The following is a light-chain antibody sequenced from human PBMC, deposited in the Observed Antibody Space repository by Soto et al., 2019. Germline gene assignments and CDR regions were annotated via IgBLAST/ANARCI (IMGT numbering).Light chain of an antibody. CDR1: TSNIGSKI. Sequence: QSVLTQPPSASGTPGQRVTISCSGSTSNIGSKIVIWYQQFPGTAPKLLIYNTNQRPSGVPDRFSASKSGTSASLAISGLQSEDEAVYYCASWDVSLNAVLFGGGTKLTVL. CDR3: ASWDVSLNAVL. V-gene: IGLV1-44*01. J-gene: IGLJ2*01. CDR2: NTN.